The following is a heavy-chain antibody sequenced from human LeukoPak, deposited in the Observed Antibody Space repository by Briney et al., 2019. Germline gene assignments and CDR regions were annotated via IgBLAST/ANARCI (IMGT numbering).Heavy chain of an antibody. CDR3: AKDRTDGYRSDWFSDF. CDR2: ISGSGGST. V-gene: IGHV3-23*01. D-gene: IGHD6-19*01. Sequence: GGSLRLSCAASGFTFSTYAMSWVRQAPGKGLEWVSAISGSGGSTYYADSVKDRFTISRDNSKNTLYLQMNSLRAEDTAVYYCAKDRTDGYRSDWFSDFWGQGTLVPVSS. CDR1: GFTFSTYA. J-gene: IGHJ4*02.